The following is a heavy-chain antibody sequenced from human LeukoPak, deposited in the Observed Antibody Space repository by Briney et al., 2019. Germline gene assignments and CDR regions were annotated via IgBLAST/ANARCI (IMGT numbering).Heavy chain of an antibody. CDR3: ARRRRIAVAGLGGYFDY. CDR2: YYYSGST. Sequence: TSETLTLTCTVSGGSISSSSYYWGWIRQPPRKELEWLGSYYYSGSTYYNPYLKSRVTISVDTSKNQFSLKLSSATAADTAVYYCARRRRIAVAGLGGYFDYWGQGTLVTVSS. J-gene: IGHJ4*02. D-gene: IGHD6-19*01. CDR1: GGSISSSSYY. V-gene: IGHV4-39*01.